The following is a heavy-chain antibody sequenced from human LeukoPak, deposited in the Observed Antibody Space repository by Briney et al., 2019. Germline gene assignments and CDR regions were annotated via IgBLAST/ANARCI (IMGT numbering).Heavy chain of an antibody. CDR2: IYYTGST. J-gene: IGHJ3*02. CDR1: GASIRSSY. CDR3: ASRADPTDYSDAFDI. V-gene: IGHV4-59*08. D-gene: IGHD2-15*01. Sequence: KPSETLSLTCTVSGASIRSSYWSWLRQPPGKGLEWIGYIYYTGSTNSNPSLKSRVTVSVDTSKNQFSLKLNSMTAADTAVYYCASRADPTDYSDAFDIWGQGTMVTVSS.